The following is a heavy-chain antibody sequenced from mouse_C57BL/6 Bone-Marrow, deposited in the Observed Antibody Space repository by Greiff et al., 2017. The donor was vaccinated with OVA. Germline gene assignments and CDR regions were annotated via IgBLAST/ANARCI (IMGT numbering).Heavy chain of an antibody. CDR2: IYPGSGST. V-gene: IGHV1-55*01. CDR3: ARRGFLFDY. CDR1: GYTFTSDW. Sequence: QVQLQQPGAELVKPGASVKMSCKASGYTFTSDWITWGKQRPGKSLEWIGDIYPGSGSTKYNEKFKSKATLTVDTSSSTAYMQLSSLTSEDSAVYYCARRGFLFDYWGQGTTLTVSS. J-gene: IGHJ2*01.